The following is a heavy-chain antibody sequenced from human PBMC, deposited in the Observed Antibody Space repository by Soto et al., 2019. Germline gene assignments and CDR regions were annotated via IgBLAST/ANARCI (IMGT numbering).Heavy chain of an antibody. CDR2: ISYDGSNK. D-gene: IGHD2-8*01. CDR3: ATQLMVYAIGY. CDR1: GFTFSSYA. Sequence: GWSLRLSCAASGFTFSSYAMHWVRQAPGKGLEWVAVISYDGSNKYYADSVKGRFTISRDNSKNTLYLQMNSLRAEDTAVYYCATQLMVYAIGYWGQGTLVTVSS. V-gene: IGHV3-30-3*01. J-gene: IGHJ4*02.